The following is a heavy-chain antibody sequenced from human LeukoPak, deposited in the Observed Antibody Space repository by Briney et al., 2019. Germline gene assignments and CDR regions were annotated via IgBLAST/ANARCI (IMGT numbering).Heavy chain of an antibody. J-gene: IGHJ4*02. D-gene: IGHD3-10*01. V-gene: IGHV3-7*03. Sequence: GGSLRLSCAASGFTFSSYWMSWVRQAPGKGLEWVANIKQDGSEKYYVDSVKGRSTISRDNTKNSLYLQMNSLRAEDTAVYYCARDQRLLWFGELMYYFDYWGQGTLVTVSS. CDR1: GFTFSSYW. CDR2: IKQDGSEK. CDR3: ARDQRLLWFGELMYYFDY.